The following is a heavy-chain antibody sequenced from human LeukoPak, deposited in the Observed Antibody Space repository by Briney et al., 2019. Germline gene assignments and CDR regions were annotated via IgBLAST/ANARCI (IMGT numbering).Heavy chain of an antibody. CDR1: GFTFSSYA. V-gene: IGHV3-30-3*01. Sequence: PGGSLRLSCAASGFTFSSYAMHWVRQAPGKGLEWVAVISYDGSNKYYADSVKGRFTISRDNSKNTLYLQMNSLRAEDTAVYYCARDIPRYCSSTSCSVEGGGHNWFDPWGQGTLVTVSS. CDR3: ARDIPRYCSSTSCSVEGGGHNWFDP. J-gene: IGHJ5*02. D-gene: IGHD2-2*01. CDR2: ISYDGSNK.